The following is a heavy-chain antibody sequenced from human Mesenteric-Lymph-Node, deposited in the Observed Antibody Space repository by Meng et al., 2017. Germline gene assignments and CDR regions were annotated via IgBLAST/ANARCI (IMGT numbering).Heavy chain of an antibody. D-gene: IGHD4-17*01. J-gene: IGHJ5*01. CDR3: AKSHECSDYRRFDS. CDR2: ITASGDRT. V-gene: IGHV3-23*01. Sequence: GESLKISCTASGFTFSSYAMSWVRQAPGKGLEWVSSITASGDRTDSAASVKGRFTVSRDNSKNTLYLQMNSLRAEDTAFYYCAKSHECSDYRRFDSWGQGILVTVSS. CDR1: GFTFSSYA.